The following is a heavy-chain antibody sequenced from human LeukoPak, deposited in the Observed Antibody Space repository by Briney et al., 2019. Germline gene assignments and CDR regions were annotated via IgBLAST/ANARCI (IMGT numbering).Heavy chain of an antibody. CDR3: ARLNWNYADY. D-gene: IGHD3-3*01. V-gene: IGHV3-7*01. J-gene: IGHJ4*02. Sequence: PGGSLRLSCTASGFTFSLYWMTWARQAPEKGLEWVANIKEDASGKDYVDSVKGRFTISRDNGKNSLYLQMNSLRGEDTAVYYCARLNWNYADYWGQGTLVTVSS. CDR2: IKEDASGK. CDR1: GFTFSLYW.